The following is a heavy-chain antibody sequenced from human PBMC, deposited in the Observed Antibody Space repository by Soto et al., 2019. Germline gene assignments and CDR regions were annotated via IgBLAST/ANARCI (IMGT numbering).Heavy chain of an antibody. V-gene: IGHV3-13*01. J-gene: IGHJ6*02. CDR1: GFTFSSYD. CDR3: ARARGVFSSSFYYGMDV. Sequence: GGSLRLSCAASGFTFSSYDMHWVRQATGKGLEWVSAIGTAGDTYYPGSVKGRFTISRENAKNSLYLQMNSLRAEDTAVYYCARARGVFSSSFYYGMDVWGQGTTVTVSS. CDR2: IGTAGDT. D-gene: IGHD6-6*01.